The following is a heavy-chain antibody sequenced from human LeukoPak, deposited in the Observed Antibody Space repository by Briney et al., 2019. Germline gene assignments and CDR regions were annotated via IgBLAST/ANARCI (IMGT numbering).Heavy chain of an antibody. CDR3: ARDPNNILGVNLDY. D-gene: IGHD1-26*01. J-gene: IGHJ4*02. CDR1: GFTFSSYS. CDR2: ISSSSYI. V-gene: IGHV3-21*01. Sequence: GGSLRLSCAASGFTFSSYSMNWVRQAPGKGLEWVSSISSSSYIYYADSVKGRFTISRDNAKNSLYLQMNSLRAEDTAVYYCARDPNNILGVNLDYWGQGTLVTVSS.